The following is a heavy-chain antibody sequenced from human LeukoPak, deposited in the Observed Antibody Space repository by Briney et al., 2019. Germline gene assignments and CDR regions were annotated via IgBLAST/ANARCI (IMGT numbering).Heavy chain of an antibody. CDR1: GYTFSGYY. CDR3: ARDPYSNYFDY. J-gene: IGHJ4*02. Sequence: ASVKVSCKASGYTFSGYYMHWVRQAPGQGLEWMGWINPNSGGTKYAQKLQGRVTMTRDTSISAAYMELSRLRSDDTAVYYCARDPYSNYFDYWGQGTLVTVSS. D-gene: IGHD5-18*01. V-gene: IGHV1-2*02. CDR2: INPNSGGT.